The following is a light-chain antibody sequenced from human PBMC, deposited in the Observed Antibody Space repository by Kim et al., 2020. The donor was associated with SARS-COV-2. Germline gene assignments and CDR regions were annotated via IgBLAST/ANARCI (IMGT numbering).Light chain of an antibody. J-gene: IGKJ3*01. CDR1: QRVSKY. CDR3: QQSYSTPV. CDR2: AAS. V-gene: IGKV1-39*01. Sequence: SESVGDKVTITCRASQRVSKYVNWYQQRPGKVPKLLIQAASLLESGVPSRFSGSGSGTDFTLTISDLQPEDFATYYCQQSYSTPVFGPGTKVDIK.